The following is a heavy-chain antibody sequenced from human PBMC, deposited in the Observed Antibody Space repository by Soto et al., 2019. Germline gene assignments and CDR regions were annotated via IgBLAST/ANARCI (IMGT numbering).Heavy chain of an antibody. J-gene: IGHJ4*02. D-gene: IGHD1-1*01. CDR2: INPNSGGT. CDR3: AREQTEHTERNFDY. V-gene: IGHV1-2*04. CDR1: GYTFTGYY. Sequence: ASVKVSCKASGYTFTGYYMHWVRQAPGQGLEWMGWINPNSGGTNYAQKFQGWVTMTKDTSISTAYMELSRLRSDDTAVYYCAREQTEHTERNFDYWGQGTLVTVSS.